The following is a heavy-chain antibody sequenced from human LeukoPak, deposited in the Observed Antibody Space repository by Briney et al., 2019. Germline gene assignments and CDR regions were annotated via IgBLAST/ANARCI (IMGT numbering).Heavy chain of an antibody. CDR1: GFTFSDSY. J-gene: IGHJ4*02. CDR2: ISSSGSTI. CDR3: ARRPGGNFVDY. V-gene: IGHV3-11*04. D-gene: IGHD4-23*01. Sequence: PGGSLRLSCAASGFTFSDSYMSWIRQAPGKGLEWVSSISSSGSTIYYADSVKGRFTISRDNAENSLYLQMNSLRAEDTAIYYCARRPGGNFVDYWGQGTLVTVSS.